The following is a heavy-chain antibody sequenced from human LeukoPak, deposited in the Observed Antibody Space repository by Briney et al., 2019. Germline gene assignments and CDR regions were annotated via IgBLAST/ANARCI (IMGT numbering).Heavy chain of an antibody. CDR3: APRQYAGDYAPGFDY. CDR2: ISWDDDK. D-gene: IGHD4-17*01. V-gene: IGHV2-5*02. CDR1: GFSLSTRGVG. Sequence: GPTLVKPPQTLTLTCTFSGFSLSTRGVGVGWVRQPPGKALEWLALISWDDDKRYSPSLKNRLTITKDTYKNQVVLTKTNMDPADTATYYCAPRQYAGDYAPGFDYWGQGTLVTVSS. J-gene: IGHJ4*02.